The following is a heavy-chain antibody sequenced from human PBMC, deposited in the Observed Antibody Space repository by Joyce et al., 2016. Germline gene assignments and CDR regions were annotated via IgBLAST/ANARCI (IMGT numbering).Heavy chain of an antibody. V-gene: IGHV3-53*01. CDR1: GFSVRAYY. D-gene: IGHD4-17*01. J-gene: IGHJ5*01. CDR3: ARLQYTVTTPIDS. CDR2: IFIAGTT. Sequence: EVQVVESGGRLIQPGGSLRLSCAASGFSVRAYYMTWVRQPPGGGLEWFSTIFIAGTTLYAESGGGRFTISRDISQNKVFLELNGLKAEDTAVYFCARLQYTVTTPIDSWGQGTLVTVSS.